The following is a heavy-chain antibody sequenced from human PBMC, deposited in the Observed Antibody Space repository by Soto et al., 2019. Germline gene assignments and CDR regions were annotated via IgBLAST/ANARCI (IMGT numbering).Heavy chain of an antibody. V-gene: IGHV3-72*01. J-gene: IGHJ4*02. CDR1: GFTFSDHC. CDR3: ARLPFSGYDSGY. Sequence: GGSLRLSCAASGFTFSDHCMDWVRQAPGKGLEWVGRTRNKANSYTTEYAASVKGRFTISRDDSKNSLYLQMNSLKTEDTAVYYCARLPFSGYDSGYWGQGTLVTVSS. D-gene: IGHD5-12*01. CDR2: TRNKANSYTT.